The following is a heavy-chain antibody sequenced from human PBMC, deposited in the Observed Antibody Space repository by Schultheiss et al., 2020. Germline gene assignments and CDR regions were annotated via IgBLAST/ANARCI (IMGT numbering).Heavy chain of an antibody. Sequence: SETLSLTCTVSGGSISSYYWSWIRQPPGKGLEWIGYIYYSGSTNYNPSLKSRVTISVDTSKNQFSLKLSSVTAADTAVYYCARAPLYGDYRNYYYGMDVWGQATTVTGSS. V-gene: IGHV4-59*08. CDR2: IYYSGST. D-gene: IGHD4-17*01. CDR3: ARAPLYGDYRNYYYGMDV. J-gene: IGHJ6*02. CDR1: GGSISSYY.